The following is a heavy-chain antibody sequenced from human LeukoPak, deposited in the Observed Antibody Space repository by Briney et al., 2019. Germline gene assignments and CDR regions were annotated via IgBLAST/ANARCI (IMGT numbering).Heavy chain of an antibody. V-gene: IGHV3-23*01. Sequence: GGTLRLSCAASGFTFSSYGMSWVRQAPGKGLEWVSAISGSGGSTYYADSVEGRFTISRDNSKNTLYLQMNSLRAEDTAVYYCAKDGHYDSSGYYDYWGQGTLVTVSS. J-gene: IGHJ4*02. CDR2: ISGSGGST. D-gene: IGHD3-22*01. CDR3: AKDGHYDSSGYYDY. CDR1: GFTFSSYG.